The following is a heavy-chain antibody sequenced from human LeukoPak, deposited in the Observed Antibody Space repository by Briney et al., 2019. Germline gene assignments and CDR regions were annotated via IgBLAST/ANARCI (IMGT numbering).Heavy chain of an antibody. Sequence: GGSLRLSCAASGFTVSSNYMSWVRQAPGKGMEWVSVIYIGGSTYYADSVKGRFTISRDISKNTLYLQMNSLRAEDTAMYYCARLGFVVPAVIFDYWGQGTLVTVSS. D-gene: IGHD2-2*02. CDR3: ARLGFVVPAVIFDY. J-gene: IGHJ4*02. CDR1: GFTVSSNY. CDR2: IYIGGST. V-gene: IGHV3-53*01.